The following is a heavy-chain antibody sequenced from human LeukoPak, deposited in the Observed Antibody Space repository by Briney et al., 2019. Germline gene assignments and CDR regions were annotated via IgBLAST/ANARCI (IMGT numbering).Heavy chain of an antibody. J-gene: IGHJ6*03. CDR3: ARRGSSWCLYYSCYYYIDV. D-gene: IGHD6-13*01. CDR2: MNPNSGNT. V-gene: IGHV1-8*01. CDR1: GYTFTSYV. Sequence: ASVKVSCKASGYTFTSYVINWVRQATGQGLNWMGWMNPNSGNTGYAQKFQGRVPMSRNTSISTAYMELSSLRSEDTAVYYCARRGSSWCLYYSCYYYIDVWGKGTTVTVSS.